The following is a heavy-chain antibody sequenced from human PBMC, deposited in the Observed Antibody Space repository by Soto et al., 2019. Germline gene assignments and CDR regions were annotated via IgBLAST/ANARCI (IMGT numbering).Heavy chain of an antibody. D-gene: IGHD6-6*01. CDR3: ARHDSSSSPSLDV. J-gene: IGHJ6*02. V-gene: IGHV5-51*01. CDR1: EYSFTSYW. Sequence: GDSLKTSCKGSEYSFTSYWIGCVRQMPGKGLEWMGIIYPGDSDTRYSPSFQGQVTISADKSISTAYLQWSSLKASDTAMYYCARHDSSSSPSLDVWGQGTTVNVSS. CDR2: IYPGDSDT.